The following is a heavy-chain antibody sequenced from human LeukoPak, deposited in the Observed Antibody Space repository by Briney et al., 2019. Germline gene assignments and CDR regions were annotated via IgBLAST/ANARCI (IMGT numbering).Heavy chain of an antibody. CDR3: AKVFSATVPYYYYYGMDV. CDR2: MSYDGSNK. V-gene: IGHV3-30*18. D-gene: IGHD4-17*01. Sequence: GGSLRLSCAASGFTFSSYGMHWVRQAPGKGLEWVAVMSYDGSNKYYADSVKGRFTISRDNSKNTLYLQMNSLRAEDTAVYYCAKVFSATVPYYYYYGMDVWGQGTTVTVSS. J-gene: IGHJ6*02. CDR1: GFTFSSYG.